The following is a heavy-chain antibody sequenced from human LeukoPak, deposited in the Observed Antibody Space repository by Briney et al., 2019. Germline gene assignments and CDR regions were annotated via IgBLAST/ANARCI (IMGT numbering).Heavy chain of an antibody. Sequence: SETLSLTCTVSGGSISSSSYYWGWIRQPPGKGPEWIGSIYYSGSTYYNPSLKSRVTISVDTSKNQFSLKLSSVTAADTAVYYCARLRDGYNLGYWGQGTLVTVSS. CDR2: IYYSGST. CDR1: GGSISSSSYY. CDR3: ARLRDGYNLGY. V-gene: IGHV4-39*01. D-gene: IGHD5-24*01. J-gene: IGHJ4*02.